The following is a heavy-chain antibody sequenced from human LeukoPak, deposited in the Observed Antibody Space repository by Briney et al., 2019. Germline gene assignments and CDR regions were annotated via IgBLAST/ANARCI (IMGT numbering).Heavy chain of an antibody. J-gene: IGHJ5*02. CDR1: GFTFSDYY. CDR3: ARDWWLDP. V-gene: IGHV3-11*04. Sequence: PGGSLRLSCAASGFTFSDYYVSWIRQAPGKGLEWVSYISSSGSNIYYADSVKGRFTISRDNAKNSLYLQMNSLRAEDTAVYYCARDWWLDPWGQGTLVTVSS. CDR2: ISSSGSNI.